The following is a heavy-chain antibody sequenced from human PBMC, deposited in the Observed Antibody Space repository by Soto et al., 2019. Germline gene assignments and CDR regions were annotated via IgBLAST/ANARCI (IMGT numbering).Heavy chain of an antibody. V-gene: IGHV3-48*03. CDR3: VRGGGGGLFDP. J-gene: IGHJ5*02. D-gene: IGHD2-15*01. Sequence: GGSLRLSCAASGFTFSSYEMNWVRQAPGKGLEWLSYISPGSRYPAYADSVKGRFTISRDNAKRSLYLQMMSLTAEDTAIYYCVRGGGGGLFDPWGQGTMVTVSS. CDR1: GFTFSSYE. CDR2: ISPGSRYP.